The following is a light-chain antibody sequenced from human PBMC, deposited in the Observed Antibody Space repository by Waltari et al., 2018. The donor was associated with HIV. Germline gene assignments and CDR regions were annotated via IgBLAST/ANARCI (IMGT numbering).Light chain of an antibody. J-gene: IGLJ2*01. CDR2: QDN. CDR3: QAWDSSTAI. Sequence: SYELTQPPSVSVSPGPTASITCSGHKLRAKSVCWYQQKPGQSPVLVIYQDNKRPSGIPERFSGSNSGNTATLTISGTQALDEADYYCQAWDSSTAIFGGGTELTVL. CDR1: KLRAKS. V-gene: IGLV3-1*01.